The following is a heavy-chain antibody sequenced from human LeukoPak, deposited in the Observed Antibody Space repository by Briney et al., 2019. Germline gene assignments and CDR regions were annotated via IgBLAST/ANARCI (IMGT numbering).Heavy chain of an antibody. V-gene: IGHV1-69*13. CDR2: IIPIFGTA. J-gene: IGHJ4*02. CDR1: GGTFSSYA. CDR3: ARDNGGYDILTGYYHPQKFDY. Sequence: SVKVSCKASGGTFSSYAISWVRQAPGQGLGWMGGIIPIFGTANYAQKFQGRVTITADESTSTAYMELSSLRSEDTAVYYCARDNGGYDILTGYYHPQKFDYWGQGTLVTVSS. D-gene: IGHD3-9*01.